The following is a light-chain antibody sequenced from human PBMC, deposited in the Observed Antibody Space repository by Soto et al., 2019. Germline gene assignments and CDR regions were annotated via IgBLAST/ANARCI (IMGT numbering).Light chain of an antibody. Sequence: EIVLTQSPATLSLSPGERATLSCRASQSVSSFLAWYQQKPGQAPRLLIYHASNRATGIPARFSGGGSGTDFPLTISSLEPEDFALYYCQHRSNWPPTFGQGTKVEIK. CDR3: QHRSNWPPT. J-gene: IGKJ1*01. CDR1: QSVSSF. CDR2: HAS. V-gene: IGKV3-11*01.